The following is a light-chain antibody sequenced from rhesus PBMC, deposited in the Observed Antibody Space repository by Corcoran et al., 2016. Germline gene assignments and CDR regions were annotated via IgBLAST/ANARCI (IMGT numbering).Light chain of an antibody. CDR3: QQYSSRPWT. Sequence: DIQMTQSPSSLSASVGDTVTITCRASQGISSWLAWYQQKPGKAPKLLIYKASSLQSGVPSRFSCSGSGTDFTLTISSLQAEDFATYYGQQYSSRPWTFGQGTKVEIK. V-gene: IGKV1-22*01. J-gene: IGKJ1*01. CDR1: QGISSW. CDR2: KAS.